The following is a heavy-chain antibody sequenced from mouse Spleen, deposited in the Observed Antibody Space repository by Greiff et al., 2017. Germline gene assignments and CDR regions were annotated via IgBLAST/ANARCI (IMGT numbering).Heavy chain of an antibody. V-gene: IGHV1S137*01. J-gene: IGHJ3*01. D-gene: IGHD1-1*01. CDR3: ARAGSSQAWFAY. CDR1: GYTFTDYA. CDR2: ISTYYGDA. Sequence: QVQLQQSGAELVRPGVSVKISCKGSGYTFTDYAMHWVKQSHAKSLEWIGVISTYYGDASYNQKFKGKATMTVDKSSSTAYMELARLTSEDSAIYYCARAGSSQAWFAYWGQGTLVTVSA.